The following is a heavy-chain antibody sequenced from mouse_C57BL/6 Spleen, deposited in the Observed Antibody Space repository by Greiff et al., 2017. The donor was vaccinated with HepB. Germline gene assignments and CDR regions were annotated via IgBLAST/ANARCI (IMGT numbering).Heavy chain of an antibody. CDR1: GYTFTSYW. V-gene: IGHV1-61*01. CDR3: ARSGGYYAMDY. CDR2: IYPSDSET. J-gene: IGHJ4*01. D-gene: IGHD3-2*02. Sequence: VQLQQPGAELVRPGSSVKLSCKASGYTFTSYWMDWVKQRPGQGLEWIGNIYPSDSETHYNQKFKDKATLTVDKSSSTAYMQLSSLTSEDSAVYYCARSGGYYAMDYWGQGTSVTVSS.